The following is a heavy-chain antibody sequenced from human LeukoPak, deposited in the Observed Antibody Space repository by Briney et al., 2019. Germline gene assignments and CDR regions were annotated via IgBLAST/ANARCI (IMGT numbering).Heavy chain of an antibody. Sequence: GGSLRLSCAASGFTFTSYWMTWVRQAPEKGLEWVANIKEDGSEKYVDSVKGRFSISRDNAKNSLYLQMNSLRAEDTAVYYCARGHFYSIYWGQGTLVTVSS. V-gene: IGHV3-7*01. CDR1: GFTFTSYW. D-gene: IGHD2/OR15-2a*01. J-gene: IGHJ4*02. CDR3: ARGHFYSIY. CDR2: IKEDGSEK.